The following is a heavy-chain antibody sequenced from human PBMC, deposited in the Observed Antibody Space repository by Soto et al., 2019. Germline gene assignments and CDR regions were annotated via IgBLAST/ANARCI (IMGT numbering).Heavy chain of an antibody. CDR1: VFTFSDFY. D-gene: IGHD2-21*01. J-gene: IGHJ4*02. CDR3: VRGGGGGQFDY. V-gene: IGHV3-11*06. CDR2: ISINSNHK. Sequence: QIKLVESGGGLVKPGGSLRLSCAASVFTFSDFYMTWVRQAPGKGLEWLSYISINSNHKEDGDSVKGRHTISRDNAKNSLYLQMNSLRADDTAVYYWVRGGGGGQFDYWGQGTLVTVSS.